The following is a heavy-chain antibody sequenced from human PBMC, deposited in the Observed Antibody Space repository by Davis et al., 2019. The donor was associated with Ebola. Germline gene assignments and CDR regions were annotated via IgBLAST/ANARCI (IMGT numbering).Heavy chain of an antibody. CDR3: AKEAGEWVSGGDIVVVPAAMVAFDI. D-gene: IGHD2-2*01. V-gene: IGHV3-30*18. Sequence: PGGSLRLSCAASGFTFSSYGMHWVRQAPGKGLEWVAVISYDGSNKYYADSVKGRFTISRDNSKNTLYLQMNSLRAEDTAVYYCAKEAGEWVSGGDIVVVPAAMVAFDIWGQGTMVTVSS. CDR1: GFTFSSYG. CDR2: ISYDGSNK. J-gene: IGHJ3*02.